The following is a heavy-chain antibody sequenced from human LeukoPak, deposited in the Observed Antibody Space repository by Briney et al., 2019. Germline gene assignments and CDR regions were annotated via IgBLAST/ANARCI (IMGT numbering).Heavy chain of an antibody. CDR3: ARARFADAILSYMDV. J-gene: IGHJ6*03. Sequence: GGSLRLSCAASGFTFSSYSMNWVRQAPGKGLEWVSSISSSSSYIYYADSVKGRFTISRDNAKNSLYLQMNSLRAEDTAVYYCARARFADAILSYMDVWGKGTTVTISS. D-gene: IGHD3-9*01. CDR1: GFTFSSYS. CDR2: ISSSSSYI. V-gene: IGHV3-21*01.